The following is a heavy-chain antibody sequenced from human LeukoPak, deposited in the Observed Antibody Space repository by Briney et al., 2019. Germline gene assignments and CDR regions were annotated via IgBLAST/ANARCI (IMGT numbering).Heavy chain of an antibody. D-gene: IGHD3-22*01. V-gene: IGHV1-69*05. CDR1: GGTFSSYA. CDR3: ARGGADYYDSSGYYRVGAFDI. J-gene: IGHJ3*02. Sequence: SSVKVSCKASGGTFSSYAISWVRQAPGQGLEWMGGIIPIFGTANYAQKFQGRVTITTDESTCTAYMELSSLRSEDTAVYYCARGGADYYDSSGYYRVGAFDIWGQGTMVTVSS. CDR2: IIPIFGTA.